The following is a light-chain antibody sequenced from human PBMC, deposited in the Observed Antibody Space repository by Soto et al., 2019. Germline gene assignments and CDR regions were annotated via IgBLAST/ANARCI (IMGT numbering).Light chain of an antibody. Sequence: DVVMTQSPESLAVSLGERATINCRSSQSVLDSSDIKNYLAWFQHKPGQPPKLIIYWASTRESGVPDLFSGSGSGTDFTLTISGLQAEDVAVYYCHQYYSFPLSFGGGTKVEIK. J-gene: IGKJ4*01. CDR2: WAS. CDR1: QSVLDSSDIKNY. V-gene: IGKV4-1*01. CDR3: HQYYSFPLS.